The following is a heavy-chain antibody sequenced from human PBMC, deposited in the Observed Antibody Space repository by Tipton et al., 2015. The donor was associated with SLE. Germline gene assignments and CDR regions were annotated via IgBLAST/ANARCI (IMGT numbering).Heavy chain of an antibody. D-gene: IGHD7-27*01. CDR3: ARPRPGDDAFDI. CDR1: GFTVSSNY. Sequence: SLRLSCAASGFTVSSNYMSWVRQAPGKGLEWVSVIYSGDSTDDYADSVKGRFTISRDNSKNTLYLQMNSLRAEDTAVYYCARPRPGDDAFDIWGQGTMVTVSS. V-gene: IGHV3-66*04. J-gene: IGHJ3*02. CDR2: IYSGDST.